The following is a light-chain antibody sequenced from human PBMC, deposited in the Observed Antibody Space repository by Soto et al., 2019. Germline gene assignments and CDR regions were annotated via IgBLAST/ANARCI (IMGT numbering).Light chain of an antibody. CDR3: QQSYSTPWT. CDR1: QSISNY. CDR2: VAS. Sequence: DTQMTQSPSSLSASVGDRVTITCRASQSISNYLNWYQQKPGKAPKFLIYVASSLQSGVPSRFSGSGSGTDFTLTISGLQPEEFATYYCQQSYSTPWTFGQGTKV. J-gene: IGKJ1*01. V-gene: IGKV1-39*01.